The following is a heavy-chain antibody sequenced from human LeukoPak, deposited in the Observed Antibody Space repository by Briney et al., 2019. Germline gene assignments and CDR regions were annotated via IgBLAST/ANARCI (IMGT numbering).Heavy chain of an antibody. Sequence: SAKVSCKASGFTFTSSAVQWVRQARGQRLEWIGWIVVGSGNTNYAQKFQERVTITRDMSTSTAYMELSSLRSEDTAVYYCAADPIRTLSYYDFWSGYYRGDSYYYYGMDVWGQGTTVTVSS. V-gene: IGHV1-58*01. CDR2: IVVGSGNT. J-gene: IGHJ6*02. CDR1: GFTFTSSA. D-gene: IGHD3-3*01. CDR3: AADPIRTLSYYDFWSGYYRGDSYYYYGMDV.